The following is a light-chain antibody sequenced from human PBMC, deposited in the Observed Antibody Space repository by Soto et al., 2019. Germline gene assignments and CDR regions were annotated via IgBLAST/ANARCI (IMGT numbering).Light chain of an antibody. CDR2: EVR. J-gene: IGLJ1*01. CDR1: GSDVGGYNH. Sequence: QSALTQPASVSGSPGQSITISCTGTGSDVGGYNHVSWYQQHPGKAPKLMIYEVRNRPSGVSNRFSGSKSGNTASLTISGLQAEDEADYYCSSYTSSTTYVFGTGTKLTVL. V-gene: IGLV2-14*03. CDR3: SSYTSSTTYV.